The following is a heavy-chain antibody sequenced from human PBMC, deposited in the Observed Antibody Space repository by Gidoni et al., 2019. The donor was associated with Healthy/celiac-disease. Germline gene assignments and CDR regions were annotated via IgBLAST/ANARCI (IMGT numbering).Heavy chain of an antibody. J-gene: IGHJ6*02. CDR1: GFTFSSYG. CDR2: ISYDGSNK. Sequence: QVQLVESGGGVVQPGRSLRLSCAASGFTFSSYGMHWVRQAPGKGLEWVAVISYDGSNKYYADSVKGQFTISRDNSKNTLYLQMNSLRAEDTAVYYCAKDLVVVPAAKYGMDVWGQGTTVTVSS. V-gene: IGHV3-30*18. CDR3: AKDLVVVPAAKYGMDV. D-gene: IGHD2-2*01.